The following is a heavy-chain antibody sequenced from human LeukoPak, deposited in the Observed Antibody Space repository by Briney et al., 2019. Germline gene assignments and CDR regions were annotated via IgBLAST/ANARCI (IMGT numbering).Heavy chain of an antibody. J-gene: IGHJ4*02. Sequence: SEPLSLICTVSGRPISRHHGSWLRQPPGKGLEWLGYIYYRGSTNYNPPLKRRVTISVDTSKNQFSLKLSSVTAADTAVYYCARDRASGSYYDYWGQGTLVSVSS. CDR2: IYYRGST. CDR3: ARDRASGSYYDY. V-gene: IGHV4-59*11. CDR1: GRPISRHH. D-gene: IGHD1-26*01.